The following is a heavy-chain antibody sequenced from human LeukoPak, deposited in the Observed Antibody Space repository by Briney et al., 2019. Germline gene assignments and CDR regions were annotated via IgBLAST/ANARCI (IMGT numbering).Heavy chain of an antibody. Sequence: GGSLTLTCAASGCTFDNYSMHWVRQPPGKGLEWVSLIYWSGGTTYYPDSVKGRFTISRDNSKNPLYLQMNSLRAEDTALYYCARGRGSAGYFDYWGQGTLVTVSS. J-gene: IGHJ4*02. CDR2: IYWSGGTT. V-gene: IGHV3-43*01. CDR3: ARGRGSAGYFDY. CDR1: GCTFDNYS. D-gene: IGHD6-25*01.